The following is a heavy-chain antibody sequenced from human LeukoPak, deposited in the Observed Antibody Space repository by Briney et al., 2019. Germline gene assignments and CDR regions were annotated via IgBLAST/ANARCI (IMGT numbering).Heavy chain of an antibody. CDR3: ARGQSPSYYDMDV. CDR1: GFTFSSYG. Sequence: PGMSLRLSCAASGFTFSSYGMHWVRQAPGKGLEWVAVIWSDGSSKHYGDSVKGRFTISRDNSKNTLYLQMNSLRAEDTAVYHCARGQSPSYYDMDVWGQGTTVTVSS. V-gene: IGHV3-33*01. J-gene: IGHJ6*02. CDR2: IWSDGSSK. D-gene: IGHD6-19*01.